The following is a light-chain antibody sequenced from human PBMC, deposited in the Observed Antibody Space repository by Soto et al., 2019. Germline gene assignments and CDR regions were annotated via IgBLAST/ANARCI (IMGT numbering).Light chain of an antibody. V-gene: IGLV1-44*01. CDR3: AAWDDSLNGVV. CDR1: SSNIGTNT. Sequence: QLVLTQPPSASGTPGQRVTVSCSGSSSNIGTNTVIWYQQLPGTAPKLLIYRNNQRPSGVPDRFSGSKSGTSASLAISGLLSEDEADYYCAAWDDSLNGVVFGGGTKLTVL. J-gene: IGLJ2*01. CDR2: RNN.